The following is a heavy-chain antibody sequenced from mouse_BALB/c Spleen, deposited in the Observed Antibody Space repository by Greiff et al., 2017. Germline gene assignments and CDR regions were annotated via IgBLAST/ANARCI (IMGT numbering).Heavy chain of an antibody. J-gene: IGHJ3*01. D-gene: IGHD1-1*01. V-gene: IGHV14-4*02. CDR1: GFNIKDYY. Sequence: VQLQQSGAELVRSGASVKLSCTASGFNIKDYYMHWVKQRPEQGLEWIGWIDPENGDTEYAPKFQGKATMTADTSSNTAYLQLSSLTSEDTAVYYCNAFITTREFAYWDQGTLVTVSA. CDR2: IDPENGDT. CDR3: NAFITTREFAY.